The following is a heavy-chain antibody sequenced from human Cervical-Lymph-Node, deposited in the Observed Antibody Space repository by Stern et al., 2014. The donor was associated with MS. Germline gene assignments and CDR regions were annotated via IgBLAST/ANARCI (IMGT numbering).Heavy chain of an antibody. D-gene: IGHD4-23*01. CDR1: GYTFTSYY. CDR2: INPSGGST. J-gene: IGHJ6*02. V-gene: IGHV1-46*01. CDR3: ARDELTRTVVTPEGLGGYYYYGMDV. Sequence: QVQLVQSGAEVKKPGASVKVSCKASGYTFTSYYMHWVRQAPGQGLEWMGIINPSGGSTSYAQKFQGRVTMTRDTSTSTVYMELSSLRSEDTAVYYCARDELTRTVVTPEGLGGYYYYGMDVWGQGTTVTVSS.